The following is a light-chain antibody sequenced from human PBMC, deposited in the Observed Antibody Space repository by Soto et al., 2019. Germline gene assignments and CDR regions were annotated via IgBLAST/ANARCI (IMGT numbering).Light chain of an antibody. CDR3: QTWGTGPHV. CDR1: SGHSNYA. CDR2: LNSDGSH. Sequence: QLVLTQSPSVSASLGASVKVTCTLSSGHSNYAIAWHQVQPEKGPRYLMKLNSDGSHSKGDGIPDRFSGSSSGAERYLTISSLQSEDEADYYCQTWGTGPHVFGGGTKVTVL. J-gene: IGLJ3*02. V-gene: IGLV4-69*01.